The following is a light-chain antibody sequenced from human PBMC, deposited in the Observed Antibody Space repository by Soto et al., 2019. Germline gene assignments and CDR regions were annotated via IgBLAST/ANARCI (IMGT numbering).Light chain of an antibody. CDR2: GAS. Sequence: VVLTQSPGTLSLSPGERATLSCRASQSVSSTYVAWYQQTPGQAPRLLISGASNRATGIPDRFAGSGSGTDFTLTISRLEPEDSAVYYCQQYGRSPTTFGPGTKVEIK. J-gene: IGKJ3*01. V-gene: IGKV3-20*01. CDR3: QQYGRSPTT. CDR1: QSVSSTY.